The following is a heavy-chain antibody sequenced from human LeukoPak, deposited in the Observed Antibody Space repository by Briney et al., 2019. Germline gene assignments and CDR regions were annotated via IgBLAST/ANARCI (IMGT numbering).Heavy chain of an antibody. CDR3: ARLRTGYSSGWYRRGGDFDY. CDR1: GFTFSSYS. V-gene: IGHV4-34*01. CDR2: INHSGST. D-gene: IGHD6-19*01. Sequence: PGGSLRLSCAASGFTFSSYSMNWIRQPPGKGLEWIGEINHSGSTNYNPSLKSRVTISVDTSKNQFSLKLSSVTAADTAVYYCARLRTGYSSGWYRRGGDFDYWGQGTLVTVSS. J-gene: IGHJ4*02.